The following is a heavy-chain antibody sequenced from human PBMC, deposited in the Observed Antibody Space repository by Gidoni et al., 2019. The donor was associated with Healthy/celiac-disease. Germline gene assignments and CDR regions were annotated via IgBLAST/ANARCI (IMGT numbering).Heavy chain of an antibody. Sequence: EVQLLESGGGLVQPGGSLRLSCAASGFTFSSYAMSWVRQAPGKGLEGVSAISGSGGSTYYADSVKGRFTISRDNSKNTLYLQMNSLRAEDTAVYYCAKDFLGYCSGGSCYEFDYWGQGTLVTVSS. CDR3: AKDFLGYCSGGSCYEFDY. CDR1: GFTFSSYA. CDR2: ISGSGGST. J-gene: IGHJ4*02. V-gene: IGHV3-23*01. D-gene: IGHD2-15*01.